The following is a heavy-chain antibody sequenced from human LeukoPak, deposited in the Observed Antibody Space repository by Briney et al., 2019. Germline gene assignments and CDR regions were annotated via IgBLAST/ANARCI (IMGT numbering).Heavy chain of an antibody. V-gene: IGHV3-11*01. CDR1: GFTFSDYY. CDR3: ARAGERRRSSADWGLD. J-gene: IGHJ4*02. Sequence: PGGSLRLSCAASGFTFSDYYMSWIRQAPGKGLEWVSYISSSGSTIYYADSVKGRLTISRDNAKNSLYLQMNSLRAEDTAVYYCARAGERRRSSADWGLDWGQGTLVTVSS. CDR2: ISSSGSTI. D-gene: IGHD3-9*01.